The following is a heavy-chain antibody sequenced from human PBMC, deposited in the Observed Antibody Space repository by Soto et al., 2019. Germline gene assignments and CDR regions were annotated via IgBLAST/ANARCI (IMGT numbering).Heavy chain of an antibody. CDR3: ARGGGGDSSSWYAFDI. V-gene: IGHV1-8*02. CDR1: GYTFTSYD. D-gene: IGHD6-13*01. Sequence: ASVKVSCKASGYTFTSYDINWVRQATGQGLEWMGWMNPTSGNTGYAQKFQGRVTMTRNTSISTAYMELSSLRSEDTAVYYCARGGGGDSSSWYAFDIWGQGTMVTVSS. CDR2: MNPTSGNT. J-gene: IGHJ3*02.